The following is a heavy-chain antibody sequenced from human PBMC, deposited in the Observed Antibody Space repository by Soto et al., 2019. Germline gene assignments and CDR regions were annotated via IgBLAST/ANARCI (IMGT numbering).Heavy chain of an antibody. Sequence: SVKVSCKASGGTFSSYAISWVRQAPGQGLEWMGGIIPIFGTANYAQKFQGRVTITADESTSTAYVELSSLRSEDTAVYYCARGGYCSSTSCPGNGMDVWGQGTTVPASS. J-gene: IGHJ6*02. V-gene: IGHV1-69*13. CDR2: IIPIFGTA. D-gene: IGHD2-2*01. CDR3: ARGGYCSSTSCPGNGMDV. CDR1: GGTFSSYA.